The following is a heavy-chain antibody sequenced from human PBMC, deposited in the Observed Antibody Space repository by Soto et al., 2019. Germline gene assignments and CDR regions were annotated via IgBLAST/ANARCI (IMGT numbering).Heavy chain of an antibody. V-gene: IGHV3-66*01. D-gene: IGHD2-15*01. J-gene: IGHJ3*02. CDR3: LSEEVAAAQTDFVI. Sequence: GSLRLSCAASRFSVISKNMNWVRQAPGKGLEWVSVIYSGGSTYYADSVKGRFTISRDNPKNMLYLQMNKLRAEDTAVYYCLSEEVAAAQTDFVIWGQGTMDSVSS. CDR2: IYSGGST. CDR1: RFSVISKN.